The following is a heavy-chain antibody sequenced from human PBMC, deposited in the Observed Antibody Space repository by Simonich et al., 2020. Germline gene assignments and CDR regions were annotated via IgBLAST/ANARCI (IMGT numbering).Heavy chain of an antibody. CDR2: FDPEDGEK. CDR3: ATRNTMGSGSYYYYYYGMDV. V-gene: IGHV1-24*01. J-gene: IGHJ6*02. Sequence: QVQLVQSGAEVKKPGASVKVSCKVSGYTLTELSMHWVRQAPGKGLEWMGGFDPEDGEKNYAQKVQGRGTMTEDTSTDTAYMELSSLGSEDTAVYYCATRNTMGSGSYYYYYYGMDVWGQGTTVTVSS. CDR1: GYTLTELS. D-gene: IGHD3-10*01.